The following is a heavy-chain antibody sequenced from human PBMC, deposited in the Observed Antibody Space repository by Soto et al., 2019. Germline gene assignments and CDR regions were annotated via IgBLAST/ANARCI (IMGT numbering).Heavy chain of an antibody. V-gene: IGHV3-7*01. Sequence: EVQLVESGGGLVQPGGSLRLSCAASGFTFTNYWMTWIRQAPGKGLEWVANIKQDGTEKYYVDSVKGRFTISRDNAKNSLYLQMNSLRAEDTAVYYCARESLLGGGPYCTSISCYTTGGYFDCWGQGTLVTVSS. CDR3: ARESLLGGGPYCTSISCYTTGGYFDC. D-gene: IGHD2-2*02. CDR1: GFTFTNYW. CDR2: IKQDGTEK. J-gene: IGHJ4*02.